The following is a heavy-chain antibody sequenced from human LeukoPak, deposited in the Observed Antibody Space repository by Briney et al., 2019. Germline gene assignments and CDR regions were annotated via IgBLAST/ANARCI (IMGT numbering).Heavy chain of an antibody. Sequence: GGSLRLSCAASGFIFSSYWMSWVRQAPEKGLEWVANINQGGSEKYYVDSVRGRFTISRDNAKNSLYLQMDSLRADDTAVYYCARDVTALDSWGQGTLVTVSS. CDR3: ARDVTALDS. CDR1: GFIFSSYW. J-gene: IGHJ4*02. V-gene: IGHV3-7*01. D-gene: IGHD2-2*01. CDR2: INQGGSEK.